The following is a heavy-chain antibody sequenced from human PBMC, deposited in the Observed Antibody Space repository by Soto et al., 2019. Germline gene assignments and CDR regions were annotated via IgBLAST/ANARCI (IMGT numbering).Heavy chain of an antibody. CDR1: GGSMRNYF. J-gene: IGHJ4*02. D-gene: IGHD6-13*01. V-gene: IGHV4-59*01. CDR2: IHYSGATSFFP. Sequence: SETLSLTCTVSGGSMRNYFWTLIRQPPGKGLEWFGYIHYSGATSFFPSYNPSLRGRVTISEDTSKNQFSLKLLSVTTADTAVYFCAAGEASSRNLAQYYLDFWGQGTLGTGS. CDR3: AAGEASSRNLAQYYLDF.